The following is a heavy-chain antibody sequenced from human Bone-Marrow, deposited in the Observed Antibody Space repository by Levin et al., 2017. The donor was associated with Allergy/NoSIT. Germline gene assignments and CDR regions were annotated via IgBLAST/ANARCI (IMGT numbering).Heavy chain of an antibody. CDR2: IFYSGTT. J-gene: IGHJ6*02. Sequence: SQTLSLTCTVSGASIHSGGYYWSWIRQLPGKGLEWIGYIFYSGTTYYNPSLKSRVTISVATSKKQFSLTLRSVTAADTAMYYCARQVDLFGLDVWGRGTTVTVSS. D-gene: IGHD1-26*01. V-gene: IGHV4-31*03. CDR1: GASIHSGGYY. CDR3: ARQVDLFGLDV.